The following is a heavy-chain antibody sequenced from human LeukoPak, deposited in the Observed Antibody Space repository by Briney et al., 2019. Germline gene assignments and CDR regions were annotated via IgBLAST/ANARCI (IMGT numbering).Heavy chain of an antibody. J-gene: IGHJ4*02. CDR3: ARGRYDSSGYYSDY. Sequence: PWDTLSLTCTVSGGSLSSYYWSWLPQPPGKGLEGMGDIYNSGSTNYNPSLKSRVTISVDTSKNQFSLKLSSVTAADTAVYYCARGRYDSSGYYSDYWGQGTLATVSS. V-gene: IGHV4-59*07. D-gene: IGHD3-22*01. CDR2: IYNSGST. CDR1: GGSLSSYY.